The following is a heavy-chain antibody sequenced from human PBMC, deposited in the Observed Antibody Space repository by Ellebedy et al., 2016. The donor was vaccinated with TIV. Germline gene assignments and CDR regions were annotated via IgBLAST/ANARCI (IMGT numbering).Heavy chain of an antibody. V-gene: IGHV4-34*01. CDR2: INHSGST. CDR3: ALTTPDAFDI. J-gene: IGHJ3*02. D-gene: IGHD4-17*01. CDR1: GGSFSGYY. Sequence: SETLSLTCAVYGGSFSGYYWSWIRQPPGKGLEWIGEINHSGSTNYNPSLKSRVTISVDTSKNQFSLKLSSVTAADTAVYYCALTTPDAFDIWGQGTMVTVSS.